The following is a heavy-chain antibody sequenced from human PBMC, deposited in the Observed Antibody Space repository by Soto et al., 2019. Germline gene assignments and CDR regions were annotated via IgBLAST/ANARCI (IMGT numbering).Heavy chain of an antibody. CDR1: GYSISNYY. CDR2: IYYSGNT. CDR3: TNLGALDDASDI. Sequence: QVQLQEAGPGLVKPSETLSLTCTVSGYSISNYYWSWIRQPPGKGLEWIGYIYYSGNTDYNPSLKGRVGISVDTSKNQFSLKLTSVTTADTAVYYCTNLGALDDASDIWGQGTMVTVSS. V-gene: IGHV4-59*01. D-gene: IGHD3-16*01. J-gene: IGHJ3*02.